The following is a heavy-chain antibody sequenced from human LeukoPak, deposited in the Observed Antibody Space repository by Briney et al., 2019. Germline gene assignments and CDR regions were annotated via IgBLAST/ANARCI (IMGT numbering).Heavy chain of an antibody. Sequence: GGSLRLSCAASGFTFSDYDMSWIRQTPGKGLEWVSYISSSAGTIYYADSVKGRFLLSRENAKNSLYLQMNSLRVEDTAVYYCARENYYGSGSSPGEFDYWGQGTLVTVSS. CDR2: ISSSAGTI. CDR1: GFTFSDYD. CDR3: ARENYYGSGSSPGEFDY. J-gene: IGHJ4*02. D-gene: IGHD3-10*01. V-gene: IGHV3-11*01.